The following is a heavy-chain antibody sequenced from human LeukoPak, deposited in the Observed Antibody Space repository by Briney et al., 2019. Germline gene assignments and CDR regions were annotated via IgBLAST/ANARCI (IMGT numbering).Heavy chain of an antibody. CDR3: YSKGRLGWRVVNWFDP. CDR1: GYTFTYCS. Sequence: ASVKVSFKASGYTFTYCSLHWLQQAPGQGLDRMRWITLYNGNTNYAKKFQGRVTITRDMSLRTAYIELSSLRFRDAILTGYYSKGRLGWRVVNWFDPWGQGTLVTVSS. D-gene: IGHD3-9*01. CDR2: ITLYNGNT. V-gene: IGHV1-68*01. J-gene: IGHJ5*02.